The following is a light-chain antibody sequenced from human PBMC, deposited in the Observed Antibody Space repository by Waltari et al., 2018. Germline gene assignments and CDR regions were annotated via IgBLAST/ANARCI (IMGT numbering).Light chain of an antibody. Sequence: DILMTQSPSSVSASVGDRVTITCRASQDVRSWFAWYQQKPGKAPNLLIYAASSLQSRVPSRFSGSGSGTHFTLTISSLQPEDFATYYCQQLNSFPYTFGQGTKLDIK. CDR1: QDVRSW. CDR2: AAS. V-gene: IGKV1-12*01. CDR3: QQLNSFPYT. J-gene: IGKJ2*01.